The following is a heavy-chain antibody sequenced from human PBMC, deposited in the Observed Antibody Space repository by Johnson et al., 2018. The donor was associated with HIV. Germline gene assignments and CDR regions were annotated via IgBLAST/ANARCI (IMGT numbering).Heavy chain of an antibody. V-gene: IGHV3-9*01. CDR1: GFTFENYA. J-gene: IGHJ3*02. Sequence: VQLVESGGDLVQPGRSLRVSCAASGFTFENYAMHWVRQAPGKGLEWVSGINWNSGSIDYADSVKGRFTISRDNAKNSLYLQMIGLRTEDTALYYCARVRAAAVSDAFDIWGQGTMVTVSS. CDR3: ARVRAAAVSDAFDI. CDR2: INWNSGSI. D-gene: IGHD6-13*01.